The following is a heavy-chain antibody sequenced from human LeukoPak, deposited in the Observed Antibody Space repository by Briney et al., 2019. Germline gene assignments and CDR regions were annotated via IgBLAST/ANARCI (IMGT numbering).Heavy chain of an antibody. CDR2: INPNNGGT. V-gene: IGHV1-2*06. CDR1: GYTFTGYY. D-gene: IGHD2-2*01. CDR3: VREYCSSTSCLYGMDV. Sequence: EASVKVSCKASGYTFTGYYMHWVRQAPGQGLEWMGRINPNNGGTNYAQKFQGRITMTRDTSISTAYMELSRLRSDDTAVYYCVREYCSSTSCLYGMDVWGQGTTVTVSS. J-gene: IGHJ6*02.